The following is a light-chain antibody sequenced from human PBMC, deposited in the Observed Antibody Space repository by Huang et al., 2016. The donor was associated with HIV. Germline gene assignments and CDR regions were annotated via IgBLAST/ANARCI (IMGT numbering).Light chain of an antibody. Sequence: EVVMTQSPAPLSVSPGEGATLSCRASQSVSTNLAWYQQRPGQAPRLLIYGASTRATDIPARVSGSGSGTEFTLTISSLQSEDFAVYFCQQYSNWPPWTFGQGTKVDFK. V-gene: IGKV3-15*01. CDR1: QSVSTN. J-gene: IGKJ1*01. CDR3: QQYSNWPPWT. CDR2: GAS.